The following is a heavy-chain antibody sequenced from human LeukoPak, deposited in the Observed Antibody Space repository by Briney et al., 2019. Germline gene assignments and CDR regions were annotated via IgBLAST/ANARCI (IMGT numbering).Heavy chain of an antibody. CDR1: GFTFSSYS. D-gene: IGHD3-10*01. J-gene: IGHJ6*03. CDR3: VKGVGGSANYYYLDV. CDR2: ISSSSSSI. V-gene: IGHV3-48*04. Sequence: GGSLRLSCTASGFTFSSYSMNWVRQAPGKGLEWISYISSSSSSIYYADSVKGRFTISRDNAKNSLYLQMNSLRPEDTAVYYCVKGVGGSANYYYLDVWGKGTTVTVS.